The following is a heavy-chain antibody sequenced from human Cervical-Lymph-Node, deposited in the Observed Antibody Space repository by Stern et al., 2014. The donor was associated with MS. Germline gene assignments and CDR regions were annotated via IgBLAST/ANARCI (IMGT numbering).Heavy chain of an antibody. CDR2: TNCGPGTT. CDR3: ARQPDYSDFLDF. Sequence: QVQLVKSGAEVKKPGASMTISCKTSGYNFIDNAIHWVRQAPGQRLAWMVLTNCGPGTTKYSQKFQGRVSFTRDKAASAAYMDLSSLSPDDTAVYYCARQPDYSDFLDFWGQVTLVTVSS. J-gene: IGHJ4*02. CDR1: GYNFIDNA. D-gene: IGHD4-11*01. V-gene: IGHV1-3*01.